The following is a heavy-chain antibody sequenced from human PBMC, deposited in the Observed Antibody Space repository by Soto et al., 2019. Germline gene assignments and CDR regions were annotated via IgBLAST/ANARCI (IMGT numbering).Heavy chain of an antibody. CDR3: AREFRDGSNTRLAFDP. V-gene: IGHV3-66*01. Sequence: EMQLVESGEGLVQPGGSRRLSGAAFGFPVSSSYWTWVRQAPGKGLEWVSVMYAGGTTSYADSVKGRFTSSRNNSKNMLYLQMNNLRADDTAVYYCAREFRDGSNTRLAFDPWGQGALVTVSS. CDR2: MYAGGTT. D-gene: IGHD2-15*01. J-gene: IGHJ5*02. CDR1: GFPVSSSY.